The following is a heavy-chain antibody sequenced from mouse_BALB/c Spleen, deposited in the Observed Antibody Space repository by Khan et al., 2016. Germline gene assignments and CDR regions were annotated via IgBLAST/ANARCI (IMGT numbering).Heavy chain of an antibody. D-gene: IGHD2-3*01. Sequence: VQLQQSGAELVKPGASVKLSCTASGFNIKDTYMHWVKQRPEQGLEWIGRIDPANGNTKYDPKFQGKATITADTSSNTAYLQLSSLTSEDTAVYYCAQIYDGYYRFAYWGQGTLVTVSA. CDR2: IDPANGNT. CDR1: GFNIKDTY. V-gene: IGHV14-3*02. J-gene: IGHJ3*01. CDR3: AQIYDGYYRFAY.